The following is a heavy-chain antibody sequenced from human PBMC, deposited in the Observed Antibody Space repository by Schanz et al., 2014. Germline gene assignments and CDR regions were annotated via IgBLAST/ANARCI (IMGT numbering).Heavy chain of an antibody. CDR3: ASTDMIRGIISTFDY. D-gene: IGHD3-10*01. V-gene: IGHV7-4-1*02. J-gene: IGHJ4*02. CDR1: GYTFTGHH. Sequence: QVQLVQSGAEVKKPGASVKVSCKASGYTFTGHHMHWVRQAPGQGLEWMGWINTNTGNPTYAQDFTGRFVFSLDTSVSTAYLQISSLKAEDTAVYYCASTDMIRGIISTFDYWGQGTLVTVSS. CDR2: INTNTGNP.